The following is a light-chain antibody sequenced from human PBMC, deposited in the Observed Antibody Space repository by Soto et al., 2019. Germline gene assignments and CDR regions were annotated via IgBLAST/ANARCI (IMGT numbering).Light chain of an antibody. V-gene: IGKV4-1*01. CDR1: QTVVYGTSDKNY. CDR2: WAS. J-gene: IGKJ2*01. CDR3: QQYYDTPYT. Sequence: DIVMTQSPDSLAVSLGERATINCKSSQTVVYGTSDKNYFAWYQQKPGQPPKLLIYWASTRESGVPDRFSGSGSGTDFTLTISSLQAEDVAVYYCQQYYDTPYTFGQGTKLVIK.